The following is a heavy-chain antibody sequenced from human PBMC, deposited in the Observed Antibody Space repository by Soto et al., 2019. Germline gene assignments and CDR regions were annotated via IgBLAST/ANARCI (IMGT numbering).Heavy chain of an antibody. J-gene: IGHJ4*01. CDR3: AKDIEPDGLFFDY. V-gene: IGHV3-11*01. Sequence: SLRLSCAVSGFTVSSNDMGWVRQAPGKGLEWISYISISGSSIYYADSVKGRFTISRDDAKNSLYLQMNSLRAEDTAVYYCAKDIEPDGLFFDYWGQGTLVTVSS. D-gene: IGHD6-13*01. CDR2: ISISGSSI. CDR1: GFTVSSND.